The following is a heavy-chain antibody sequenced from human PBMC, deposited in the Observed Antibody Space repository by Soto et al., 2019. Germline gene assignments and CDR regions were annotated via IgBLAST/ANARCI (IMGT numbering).Heavy chain of an antibody. J-gene: IGHJ6*02. D-gene: IGHD3-22*01. CDR2: IHHSGST. V-gene: IGHV4-38-2*01. CDR1: GYSISSCYY. CDR3: ERGNRHYHVRSSAGMEV. Sequence: LSLTXAFSGYSISSCYYCGWIRQPPGKGLEWIGSIHHSGSTYYNPSLKSRVTISVDTSKKQFSLRLSSVTAADTDVYYCERGNRHYHVRSSAGMEVWGQGPTVTVYS.